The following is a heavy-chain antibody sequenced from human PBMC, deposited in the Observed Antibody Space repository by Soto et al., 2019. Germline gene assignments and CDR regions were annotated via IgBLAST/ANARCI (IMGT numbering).Heavy chain of an antibody. CDR1: GGSFSGDY. CDR2: INHNGST. J-gene: IGHJ4*02. CDR3: ARGHTAMVIDYFDY. V-gene: IGHV4-34*01. Sequence: PSETLSLTCAVYGGSFSGDYWSWIRQPPGKGVEWIGEINHNGSTNYNPSLKSRVTISVDTSKNQFSLKLSSVTAADTAVYYCARGHTAMVIDYFDYWGQGTLVTVSS. D-gene: IGHD5-18*01.